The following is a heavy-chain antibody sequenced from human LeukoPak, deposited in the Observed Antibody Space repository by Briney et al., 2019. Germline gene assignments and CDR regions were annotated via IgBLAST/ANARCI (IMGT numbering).Heavy chain of an antibody. V-gene: IGHV4-59*01. CDR1: GGSISSYY. J-gene: IGHJ3*02. Sequence: SETLSLTCTVSGGSISSYYWSWIRQPPGKGLEWIGYIYHSGSANYNPSLKSRVTISVDTSKNQFSLKLSSVTAADTAVYYCARGGACSSASCYTGADDAFDIWGQGTRVAVSS. CDR3: ARGGACSSASCYTGADDAFDI. D-gene: IGHD2-2*02. CDR2: IYHSGSA.